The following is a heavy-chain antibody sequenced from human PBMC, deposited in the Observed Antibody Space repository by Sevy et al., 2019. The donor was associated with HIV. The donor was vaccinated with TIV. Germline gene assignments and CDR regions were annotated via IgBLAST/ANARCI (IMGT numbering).Heavy chain of an antibody. CDR2: ISLHGTNK. CDR3: VRETGGSGSAGYFGD. Sequence: GGSLRLSCAASGFTFSNYFMHWVRQAPGKGLEWVALISLHGTNKDYRDSVKGRFTISRDDAKNTVYVEMTSLTVEDTALYYCVRETGGSGSAGYFGDWGQGTLVTVSS. D-gene: IGHD2-15*01. CDR1: GFTFSNYF. J-gene: IGHJ4*02. V-gene: IGHV3-30*04.